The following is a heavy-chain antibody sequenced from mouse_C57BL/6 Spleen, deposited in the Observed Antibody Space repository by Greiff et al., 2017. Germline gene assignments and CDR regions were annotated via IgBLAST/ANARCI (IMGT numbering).Heavy chain of an antibody. CDR3: AREGLDYYGSPYAMDY. CDR1: GYTFTRYW. V-gene: IGHV1-72*01. J-gene: IGHJ4*01. Sequence: QVQLQQPGAELVKPGASVKLSCKASGYTFTRYWMHWVKQRPGRGLEWIGRIDPNSGGTKYNEKFKSKATLTVDKPSITAYMQLSSLTSEDSAVYYCAREGLDYYGSPYAMDYWGQGTSVTVSS. D-gene: IGHD1-1*01. CDR2: IDPNSGGT.